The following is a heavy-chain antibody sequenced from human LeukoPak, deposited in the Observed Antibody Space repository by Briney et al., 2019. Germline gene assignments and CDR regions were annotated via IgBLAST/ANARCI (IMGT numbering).Heavy chain of an antibody. V-gene: IGHV4-30-2*01. CDR1: GGSISSGGYS. Sequence: SSQTLSLTCAVSGGSISSGGYSWSWIRQPPGKGLEWIGYIYHSGSTYYNPSLKSRVTISVDRSKNQFSLKLSSVTAADTAVYYCARATDSGLSHYYYGMDVWGQGTTVTVSS. J-gene: IGHJ6*02. CDR3: ARATDSGLSHYYYGMDV. D-gene: IGHD3-16*02. CDR2: IYHSGST.